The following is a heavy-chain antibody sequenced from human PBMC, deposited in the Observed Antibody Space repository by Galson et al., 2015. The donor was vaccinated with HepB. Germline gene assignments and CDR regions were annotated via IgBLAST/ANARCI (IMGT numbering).Heavy chain of an antibody. CDR2: IWYDGTNE. V-gene: IGHV3-33*01. Sequence: SLRLSCAASGFSFSNFGMHWVRQAPGKGLEWVALIWYDGTNEYYADSVKGRFTVSRDNSENTLYLQINCLRTEDTAVYYCAREGSGATHYLDSWGQGSLVTVSS. CDR3: AREGSGATHYLDS. D-gene: IGHD1-26*01. CDR1: GFSFSNFG. J-gene: IGHJ4*02.